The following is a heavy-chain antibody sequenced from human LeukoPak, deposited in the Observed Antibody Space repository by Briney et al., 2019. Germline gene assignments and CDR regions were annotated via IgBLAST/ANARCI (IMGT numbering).Heavy chain of an antibody. CDR2: INAGNGNT. V-gene: IGHV1-3*01. D-gene: IGHD3-10*01. CDR1: GYTFTSYA. Sequence: ASVKVSCKASGYTFTSYAMHWVRQAPGQRLEWMGWINAGNGNTKYSQKFQGRVTTTRDTSASTAYMELSSLRSGDTAVYYCARAYYGSGSYYLTYWGQGTLVTVSS. CDR3: ARAYYGSGSYYLTY. J-gene: IGHJ4*02.